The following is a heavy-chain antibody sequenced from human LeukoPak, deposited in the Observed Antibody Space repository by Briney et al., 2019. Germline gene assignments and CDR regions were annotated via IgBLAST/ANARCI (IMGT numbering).Heavy chain of an antibody. D-gene: IGHD5-18*01. CDR2: IYSGGST. Sequence: GGSLRLSCEASGFTVSSNYMSWVRQAPGKGLEWVSVIYSGGSTYCTDSVKGRFTISRDNSKNTLYLQMNSLRAEDTAVYYCARVYSYGSLEGWFDPWGQGTLVTVSS. V-gene: IGHV3-53*01. J-gene: IGHJ5*02. CDR1: GFTVSSNY. CDR3: ARVYSYGSLEGWFDP.